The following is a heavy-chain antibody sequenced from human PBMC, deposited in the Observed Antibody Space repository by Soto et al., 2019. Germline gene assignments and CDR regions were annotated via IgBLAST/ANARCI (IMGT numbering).Heavy chain of an antibody. CDR2: INSDGSST. CDR3: ARAHDCGGDCYYYYGMDV. V-gene: IGHV3-74*01. D-gene: IGHD2-21*02. J-gene: IGHJ6*02. Sequence: EVQLVESGGGLVQPGGSLRLSCAASGFTFSSYWMHWVRQAPGKGLVWVSRINSDGSSTSYADSVKGRFTISRDNAKNTLYLQMNSLRAEDTAVYYCARAHDCGGDCYYYYGMDVWGQGTTVTVSS. CDR1: GFTFSSYW.